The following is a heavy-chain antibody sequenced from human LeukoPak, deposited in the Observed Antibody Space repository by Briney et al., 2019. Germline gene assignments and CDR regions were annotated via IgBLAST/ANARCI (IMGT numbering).Heavy chain of an antibody. CDR3: ASLRRATSDGYYYYYYMDV. J-gene: IGHJ6*03. CDR2: IYYSGST. Sequence: QPSETLSLTCTVSGGSISTSNYYWGWIRQPPGKGLEWIGSIYYSGSTYYNPSLKSRVTISVDTSKNQLSLKLSSVTAADTAVYYCASLRRATSDGYYYYYYMDVWGKGTTVTVSS. CDR1: GGSISTSNYY. V-gene: IGHV4-39*07. D-gene: IGHD5-24*01.